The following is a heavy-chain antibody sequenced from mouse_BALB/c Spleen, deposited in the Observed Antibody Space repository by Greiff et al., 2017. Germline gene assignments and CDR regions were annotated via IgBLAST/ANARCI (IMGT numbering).Heavy chain of an antibody. V-gene: IGHV2-9*02. Sequence: QVQLQQSGPGLVAPSQSLSITCTVSGFSLTSYGVHWVRQPPGKGLEWLGVIWAGGSTNYNSALMSRLSISKDNSKSQVFLKMNSLQTDDTAMYYCARRAYGNYDAMDYWGQGTSVTVSS. CDR2: IWAGGST. D-gene: IGHD2-1*01. J-gene: IGHJ4*01. CDR1: GFSLTSYG. CDR3: ARRAYGNYDAMDY.